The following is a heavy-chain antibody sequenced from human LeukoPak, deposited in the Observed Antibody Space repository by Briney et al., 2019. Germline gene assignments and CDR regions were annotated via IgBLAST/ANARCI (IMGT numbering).Heavy chain of an antibody. Sequence: PGGSLGLSCAASGFTFSSYWMNWVRQAPGMGLVWVSRINSDGSNTKYADSVKGRFTISRDNVKNTLYLQMNSLRGEDTAVYSQGHSSGPRYYYYMDVWGKGTTVTISS. CDR3: GHSSGPRYYYYMDV. J-gene: IGHJ6*03. D-gene: IGHD6-19*01. CDR1: GFTFSSYW. V-gene: IGHV3-74*01. CDR2: INSDGSNT.